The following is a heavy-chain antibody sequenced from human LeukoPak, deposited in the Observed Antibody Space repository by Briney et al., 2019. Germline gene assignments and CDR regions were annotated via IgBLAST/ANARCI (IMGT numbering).Heavy chain of an antibody. CDR2: ISWDGGTT. CDR3: AKGRGFYCGGDCYLDY. J-gene: IGHJ4*02. Sequence: PGGSLRLSCAASGFTFDGYAMHWVRQPPGKGLEWVPLISWDGGTTSYADSVKGRFAISRDNSKNSLYLQLNSLRAEDTALYYCAKGRGFYCGGDCYLDYWGQGTLVTVSS. V-gene: IGHV3-43D*03. D-gene: IGHD2-21*02. CDR1: GFTFDGYA.